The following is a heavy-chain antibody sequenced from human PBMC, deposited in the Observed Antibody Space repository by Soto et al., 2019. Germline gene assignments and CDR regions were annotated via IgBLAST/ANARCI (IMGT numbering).Heavy chain of an antibody. D-gene: IGHD6-13*01. Sequence: SETLSLTCAVYGGSFSGYYWSWIRQPPGKGLEWIGEINHSGSTNYNPSLKSRVTISVDTSKNQFSLKLSSVTAADTAVYYCARGTQIAAALVDRDYWGQGTLVTVSS. J-gene: IGHJ4*02. CDR3: ARGTQIAAALVDRDY. CDR1: GGSFSGYY. V-gene: IGHV4-34*01. CDR2: INHSGST.